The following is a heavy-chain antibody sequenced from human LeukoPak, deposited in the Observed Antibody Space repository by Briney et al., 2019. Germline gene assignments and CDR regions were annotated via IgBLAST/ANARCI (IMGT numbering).Heavy chain of an antibody. Sequence: GGSLRLSCAASGFTFSNYWMSWVRQAPGKGLEWVANIKQDGSEKYYVDSVKGRFTISRDNAKNSLFLQMNSLRAEDTAVYYCARRNIVVPAATRFDPWGQGTLVTVSS. J-gene: IGHJ5*02. D-gene: IGHD2-2*01. CDR2: IKQDGSEK. V-gene: IGHV3-7*01. CDR3: ARRNIVVPAATRFDP. CDR1: GFTFSNYW.